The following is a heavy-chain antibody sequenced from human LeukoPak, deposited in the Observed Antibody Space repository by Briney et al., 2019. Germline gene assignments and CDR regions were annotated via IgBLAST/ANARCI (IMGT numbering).Heavy chain of an antibody. J-gene: IGHJ4*02. D-gene: IGHD6-19*01. CDR2: IYHSGST. V-gene: IGHV4-4*02. Sequence: PSETLSLTCAVSGGSISSSNWWSWVRQPPGKGLEWIGEIYHSGSTNYNPPLKSRVTMSIDTSKNQFSLMLTSVTAADTATYYCARETSLAGFASGLGFNYWGQGILVTVSS. CDR3: ARETSLAGFASGLGFNY. CDR1: GGSISSSNW.